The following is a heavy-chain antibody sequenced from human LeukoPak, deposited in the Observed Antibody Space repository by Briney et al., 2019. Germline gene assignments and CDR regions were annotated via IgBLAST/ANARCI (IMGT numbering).Heavy chain of an antibody. D-gene: IGHD2-2*01. J-gene: IGHJ6*02. CDR3: ARGGCSSASCYYYYGMDV. V-gene: IGHV3-21*01. CDR1: GFTFSSYS. Sequence: GGSLRLSCAASGFTFSSYSMNWVRQAPGKGLEWVSSISNSSDYIYYTDSVKGRFTISRDNAKNSLYLQMNSLRAEDTAVYYCARGGCSSASCYYYYGMDVWGQGTTVTVSS. CDR2: ISNSSDYI.